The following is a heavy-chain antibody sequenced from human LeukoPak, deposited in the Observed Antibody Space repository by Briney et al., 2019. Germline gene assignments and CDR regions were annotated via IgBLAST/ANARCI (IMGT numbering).Heavy chain of an antibody. D-gene: IGHD3-9*01. CDR3: ARTFEWLGDYYYYMDV. V-gene: IGHV3-21*01. CDR2: ISSSSSYI. CDR1: GFTFSSYS. Sequence: PGGSLRLSCAASGFTFSSYSMNWVRQAPGKGLEWVSSISSSSSYIYYADSVKGRFTISRDNSKNTLYLQMNSLRAEDTAVYYCARTFEWLGDYYYYMDVWGKGTTVTVSS. J-gene: IGHJ6*03.